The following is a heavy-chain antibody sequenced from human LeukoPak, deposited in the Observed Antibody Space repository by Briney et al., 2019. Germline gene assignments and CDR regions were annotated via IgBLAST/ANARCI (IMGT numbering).Heavy chain of an antibody. CDR3: ARDSLYGVVDY. Sequence: ASVKVSCKTSGYTFTSYYIHWVRQAPGQGLEWMGIINPSGGSTSYAQKFQGRVTMTRDTSTSTVYMYLSSLRSEDMAVYYCARDSLYGVVDYWGQEPWSPSPQ. CDR1: GYTFTSYY. D-gene: IGHD4-17*01. CDR2: INPSGGST. V-gene: IGHV1-46*01. J-gene: IGHJ4*01.